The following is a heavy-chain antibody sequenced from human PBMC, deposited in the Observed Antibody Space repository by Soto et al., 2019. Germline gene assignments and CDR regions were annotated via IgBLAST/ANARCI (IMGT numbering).Heavy chain of an antibody. J-gene: IGHJ6*02. V-gene: IGHV4-39*01. CDR1: GGSISSSSYY. D-gene: IGHD3-3*01. CDR2: IYYSGST. CDR3: ASLGYYDFWSGYYTFYYYGMDV. Sequence: PSETLSLTCTVSGGSISSSSYYWGWIRQPPGKGLEWIGSIYYSGSTYYNPSLKSRVTISVDTSKNQFSLKLSSVTAADTAVYYCASLGYYDFWSGYYTFYYYGMDVWGQGTTVTVSS.